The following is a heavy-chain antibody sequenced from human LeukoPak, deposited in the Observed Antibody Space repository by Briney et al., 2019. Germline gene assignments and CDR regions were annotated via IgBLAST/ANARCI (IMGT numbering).Heavy chain of an antibody. Sequence: PGGSLRLSCAASGFTFSSYWMSWVRQAPGKGLEGVANIKQDGSEKYYVDCVKGRFTISRDNAKNSLYLQMNSLRAEDTAVYYCARESLLWFGKLWGGFDPWGQGTLVTVSS. D-gene: IGHD3-10*01. CDR2: IKQDGSEK. CDR1: GFTFSSYW. CDR3: ARESLLWFGKLWGGFDP. J-gene: IGHJ5*02. V-gene: IGHV3-7*03.